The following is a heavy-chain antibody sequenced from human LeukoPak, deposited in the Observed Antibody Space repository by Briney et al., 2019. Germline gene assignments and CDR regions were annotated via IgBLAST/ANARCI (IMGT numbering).Heavy chain of an antibody. D-gene: IGHD4-23*01. Sequence: PGGSLRLSCVASGFIFSSCAMHWVRQAPGKGLEWVAVISYDGSNKYYADSVKGRFTISRDNSKNTLYLQMNSLRAEDTAVYYCAKDLRWEPVYWGQGTLVTVSS. V-gene: IGHV3-30*04. J-gene: IGHJ4*02. CDR1: GFIFSSCA. CDR2: ISYDGSNK. CDR3: AKDLRWEPVY.